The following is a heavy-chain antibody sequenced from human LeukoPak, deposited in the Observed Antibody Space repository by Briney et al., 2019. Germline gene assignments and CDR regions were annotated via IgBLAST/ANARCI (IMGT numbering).Heavy chain of an antibody. J-gene: IGHJ4*02. CDR1: GGSISSYY. CDR3: ARSGYGYPYDY. V-gene: IGHV4-59*08. D-gene: IGHD5-18*01. Sequence: KPSETLSLTWTVSGGSISSYYWSWIRQPPGKGLEWIGYIYYSGSTNYNPSLKSRVTISVDTSKNQFSLKLSSVTAADTAVYYCARSGYGYPYDYWGQGTLVTVSS. CDR2: IYYSGST.